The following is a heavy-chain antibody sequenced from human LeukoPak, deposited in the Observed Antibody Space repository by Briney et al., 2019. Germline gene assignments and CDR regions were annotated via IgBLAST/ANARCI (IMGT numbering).Heavy chain of an antibody. CDR2: ISHSGST. D-gene: IGHD1-14*01. J-gene: IGHJ5*02. CDR1: GYSISSGYY. CDR3: ARVTSRLGWFDP. Sequence: KASETLSLTCTVSGYSISSGYYWGWIWQPPGKGLEWIGSISHSGSTYYKPSLKSRVTISVDTSKNQFSLKLRSVTAADTAVYYCARVTSRLGWFDPWGQGTLVTVSS. V-gene: IGHV4-38-2*02.